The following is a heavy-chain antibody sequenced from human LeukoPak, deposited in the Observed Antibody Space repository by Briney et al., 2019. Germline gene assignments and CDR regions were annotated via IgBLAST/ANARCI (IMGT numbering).Heavy chain of an antibody. D-gene: IGHD3-22*01. CDR1: GYSFTGYY. Sequence: GASVKVSCKASGYSFTGYYMHWVRQAPGQGLEWMGWINPNSGGTNYAQKFQGRVTMTRDTSISTAYMELSRLRSDDTAVYYCAGDYYYDSSLDDYWGQGTLVTVSS. CDR3: AGDYYYDSSLDDY. V-gene: IGHV1-2*02. CDR2: INPNSGGT. J-gene: IGHJ4*02.